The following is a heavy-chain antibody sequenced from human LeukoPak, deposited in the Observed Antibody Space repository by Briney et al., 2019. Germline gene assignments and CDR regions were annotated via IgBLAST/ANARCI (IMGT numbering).Heavy chain of an antibody. CDR3: ARLHTSYDSSGYYYEDAFDI. CDR2: IYTSGST. CDR1: GGSIGSYY. Sequence: SETLSLTCTVSGGSIGSYYWSWIRQPAGKGLEWIGRIYTSGSTNYNPSLKSRVTMSVDTSKNQFSLKLSSVTAADTAVYYCARLHTSYDSSGYYYEDAFDIWGQGTMVTVSS. V-gene: IGHV4-4*07. J-gene: IGHJ3*02. D-gene: IGHD3-22*01.